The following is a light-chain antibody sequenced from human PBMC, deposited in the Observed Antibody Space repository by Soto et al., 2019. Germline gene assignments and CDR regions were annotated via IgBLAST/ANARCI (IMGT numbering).Light chain of an antibody. J-gene: IGLJ2*01. CDR1: SGHSNYA. Sequence: QPVLTQSPSASASLGASVKLTCTLSSGHSNYAIAWHQQQPEKGPRYLMKLNSDGSHSKGDGIPDRFSGSSSGAERYLTISSLQSEDEADYYWQTWGTGVVFGGGTKFTVL. CDR3: QTWGTGVV. V-gene: IGLV4-69*01. CDR2: LNSDGSH.